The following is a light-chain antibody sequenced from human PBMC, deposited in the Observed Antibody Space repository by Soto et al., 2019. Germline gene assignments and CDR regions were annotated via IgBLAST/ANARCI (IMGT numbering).Light chain of an antibody. CDR1: QSISSY. CDR3: QQYNSYFPWT. CDR2: AAS. Sequence: IHMNQSPSSLSASVGDRVTITCRSSQSISSYLNWYQQKPGQAPKLLIYAASSLQSGVPSRFSGSGSGTEFTLTISSLQPDDFAIYYCQQYNSYFPWTFGEGTKVDIK. V-gene: IGKV1-5*01. J-gene: IGKJ1*01.